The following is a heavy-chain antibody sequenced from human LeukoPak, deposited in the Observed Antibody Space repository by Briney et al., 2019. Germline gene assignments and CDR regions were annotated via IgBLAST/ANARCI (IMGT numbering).Heavy chain of an antibody. CDR2: ISGSGGST. CDR1: GFTFSSYA. D-gene: IGHD2-2*01. V-gene: IGHV3-23*01. Sequence: PGGSLRLSCAASGFTFSSYAMSWVRQAPGKGLEWVSAISGSGGSTYYADSVKGRFTISRDNSKNTLYLQMNSLRAEDTAVYYCANAYCSSTTPPYYYYYGMDVWGQGTTVTVSS. CDR3: ANAYCSSTTPPYYYYYGMDV. J-gene: IGHJ6*02.